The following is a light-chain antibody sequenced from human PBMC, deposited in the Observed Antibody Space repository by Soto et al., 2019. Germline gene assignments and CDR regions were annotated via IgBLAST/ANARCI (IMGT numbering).Light chain of an antibody. Sequence: EIVMTQSPVTLSVSPGERATLSCRASQSVRSNLAWYQQKPGQAPSLLIYGAFTRATGIPTRFSGTGSGTEFTLTISSLQSEDFALYYCQQYNDWPLMFGQGTKV. V-gene: IGKV3-15*01. CDR2: GAF. J-gene: IGKJ1*01. CDR1: QSVRSN. CDR3: QQYNDWPLM.